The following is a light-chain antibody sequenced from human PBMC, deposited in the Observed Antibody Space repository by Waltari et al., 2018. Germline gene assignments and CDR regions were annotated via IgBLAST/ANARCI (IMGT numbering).Light chain of an antibody. J-gene: IGLJ3*02. V-gene: IGLV1-44*01. CDR3: ATWDDSPTGRWV. CDR1: QSNVGDNV. Sequence: QSVLTQPPSASGTPGQRVTISCSGSQSNVGDNVVNWYQQVPGTAPKIVIYRNEQRPSGVPDRFTASKSGTSASLAISGLQSEDEGDYYCATWDDSPTGRWVFGGGTRVTVL. CDR2: RNE.